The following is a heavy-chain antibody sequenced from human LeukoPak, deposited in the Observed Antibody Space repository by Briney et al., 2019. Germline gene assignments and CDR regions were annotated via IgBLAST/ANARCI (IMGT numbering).Heavy chain of an antibody. D-gene: IGHD3-10*01. J-gene: IGHJ6*02. Sequence: SQTLSLTCAISGDSVSSNSAARNWIRQSPSRGLEWLGRTYYRSKWYNDYAVSVKSRITINPDTSKNQFSLQLNSVTPEDTAVYYCASALLLWFGESHPYGMDVWGQGTTVTVSS. V-gene: IGHV6-1*01. CDR2: TYYRSKWYN. CDR3: ASALLLWFGESHPYGMDV. CDR1: GDSVSSNSAA.